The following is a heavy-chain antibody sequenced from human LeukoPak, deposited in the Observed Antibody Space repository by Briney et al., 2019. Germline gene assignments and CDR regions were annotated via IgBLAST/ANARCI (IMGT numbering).Heavy chain of an antibody. V-gene: IGHV3-21*01. Sequence: GRSLRLSCAASGFTFSSYAMHWVRQAPGKGLEWVSSISSSSSYIYYADLVKGRFTISRDNAKNSLYLQMNSLRAEDTAVYYCARGDTYYYDSSGYYSDYIDYWGQGTLVTVSS. CDR1: GFTFSSYA. J-gene: IGHJ4*02. D-gene: IGHD3-22*01. CDR2: ISSSSSYI. CDR3: ARGDTYYYDSSGYYSDYIDY.